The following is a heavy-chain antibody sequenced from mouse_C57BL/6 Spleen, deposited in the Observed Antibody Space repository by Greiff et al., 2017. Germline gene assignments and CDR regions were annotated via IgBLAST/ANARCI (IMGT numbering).Heavy chain of an antibody. CDR2: IYPGSGST. V-gene: IGHV1-9*01. Sequence: VHLVESGAELMKPGASVKLSCKATGYTFTGYWIEWVKQRPGHGLEWIGEIYPGSGSTNSNEKFKGKATFTADTSSNTAYMQLSSLTTEDSAIYYCARRGAMDYWGQGTSVTVSS. CDR3: ARRGAMDY. CDR1: GYTFTGYW. J-gene: IGHJ4*01.